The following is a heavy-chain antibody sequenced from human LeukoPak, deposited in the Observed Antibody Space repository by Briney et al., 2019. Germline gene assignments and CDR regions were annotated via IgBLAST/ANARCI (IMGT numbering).Heavy chain of an antibody. Sequence: GGSLRLSCAASGFAFSDSWMTWVRRAPGKGLEWVANIRQDGKSKYYVDSVKGRFTISRGNAHSTLYLDMNSLTAEDAAIYYCGRETWQAYNDFWSGYVTDWGQGILVTVSS. J-gene: IGHJ4*02. CDR1: GFAFSDSW. CDR3: GRETWQAYNDFWSGYVTD. V-gene: IGHV3-7*01. D-gene: IGHD3-3*01. CDR2: IRQDGKSK.